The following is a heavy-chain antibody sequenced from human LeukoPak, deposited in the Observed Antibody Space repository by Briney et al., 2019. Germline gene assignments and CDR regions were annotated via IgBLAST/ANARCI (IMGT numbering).Heavy chain of an antibody. CDR3: SRAAGYDFILEY. J-gene: IGHJ4*02. CDR2: IRSEAYDTTP. V-gene: IGHV3-49*05. D-gene: IGHD5-12*01. CDR1: GFTFGDYG. Sequence: NPGQSLRLSCTASGFTFGDYGMSWFRQAPGKGLEWVGFIRSEAYDTTPQYGASVKGRFTISKDDSRRIAFLQMSGLKTEDTAVYYCSRAAGYDFILEYWGQGTLVTVSS.